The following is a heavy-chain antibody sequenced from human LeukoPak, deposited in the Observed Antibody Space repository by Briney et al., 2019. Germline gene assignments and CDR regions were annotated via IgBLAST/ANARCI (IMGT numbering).Heavy chain of an antibody. CDR3: ASPPRHGGSGSYV. Sequence: PSETLSLTCTVSGGSISSSSYYWGWIRQPPGKRLEWIGRIYYNGSTYYNPSLKSRVTISVDTSKNQFSLKLSSVTAADTAVYYCASPPRHGGSGSYVWGQGTLVTVSA. J-gene: IGHJ4*02. CDR1: GGSISSSSYY. CDR2: IYYNGST. V-gene: IGHV4-39*01. D-gene: IGHD3-10*01.